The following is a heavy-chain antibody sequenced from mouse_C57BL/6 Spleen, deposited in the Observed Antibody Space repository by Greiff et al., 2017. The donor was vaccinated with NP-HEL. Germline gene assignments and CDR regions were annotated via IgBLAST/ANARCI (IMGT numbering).Heavy chain of an antibody. Sequence: DVKLVESGGGLVKPGGSLKLSCAASGFTFSDYGMHWVRQAPEKGLEWVAYISSGSSTIYYADTVKGRFTISRDNAKNTLFLQMTSLRSEDTAMYYCARWYDYFYAMDYWGQGTSVTVSS. CDR2: ISSGSSTI. J-gene: IGHJ4*01. CDR3: ARWYDYFYAMDY. V-gene: IGHV5-17*01. D-gene: IGHD2-4*01. CDR1: GFTFSDYG.